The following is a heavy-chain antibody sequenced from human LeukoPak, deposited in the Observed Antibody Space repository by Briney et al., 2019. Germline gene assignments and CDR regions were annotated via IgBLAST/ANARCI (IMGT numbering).Heavy chain of an antibody. J-gene: IGHJ5*02. D-gene: IGHD3-10*01. CDR1: GGSISSSSYY. Sequence: SETLSLTCTVFGGSISSSSYYWGWIRQPPGKGLEWIGSIYYSGSTYYNPSLKSRVTISVDTSKNQFSLKLSSVTAADTAVYYCARDSITMVRGVYNWFDPWGQGTLVTVSS. V-gene: IGHV4-39*07. CDR2: IYYSGST. CDR3: ARDSITMVRGVYNWFDP.